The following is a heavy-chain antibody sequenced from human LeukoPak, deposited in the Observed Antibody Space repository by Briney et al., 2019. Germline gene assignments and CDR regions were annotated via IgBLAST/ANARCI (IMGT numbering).Heavy chain of an antibody. J-gene: IGHJ6*03. V-gene: IGHV4-59*01. Sequence: SETLSLTCTVSGGSISSYYWSWIRQPPGKGLEWIGYIYYSGSTNYNPSLKSRVTISVDTSKNQFSLKLSSVTAADTAVYYRARLKCGSTSCPTYYYYMDVWGKGTTVTVSS. D-gene: IGHD2-2*01. CDR3: ARLKCGSTSCPTYYYYMDV. CDR1: GGSISSYY. CDR2: IYYSGST.